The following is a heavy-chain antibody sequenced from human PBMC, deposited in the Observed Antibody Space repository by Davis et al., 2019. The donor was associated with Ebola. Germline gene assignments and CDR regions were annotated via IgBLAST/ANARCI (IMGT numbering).Heavy chain of an antibody. CDR2: ITGDGTRT. CDR1: GFTFSSYA. J-gene: IGHJ4*02. Sequence: PGGSLRLSCAASGFTFSSYAMNWVRQAPGKGLECVSAITGDGTRTFYVDSVKGRFTISRDNSKNTLYLQMNSLRVDDTAVYFCGFDFWGQGILVTVSS. CDR3: GFDF. V-gene: IGHV3-23*01.